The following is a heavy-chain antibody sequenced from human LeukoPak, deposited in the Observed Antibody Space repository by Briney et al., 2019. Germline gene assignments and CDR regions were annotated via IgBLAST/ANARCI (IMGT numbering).Heavy chain of an antibody. D-gene: IGHD6-6*01. CDR2: IYYSGST. J-gene: IGHJ4*02. Sequence: SETLSLTCTVSTGSISSYYWSWIRQPPGKALEWIGFIYYSGSTNYNPSLTSRVTISVDTSKNQFSLKLSSVTAADTAVYYCARSRPTQRYSSSSEIDYWGQGTLVTVSS. V-gene: IGHV4-59*01. CDR1: TGSISSYY. CDR3: ARSRPTQRYSSSSEIDY.